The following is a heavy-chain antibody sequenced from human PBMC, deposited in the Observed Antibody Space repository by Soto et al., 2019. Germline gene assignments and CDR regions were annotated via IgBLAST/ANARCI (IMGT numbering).Heavy chain of an antibody. D-gene: IGHD4-17*01. CDR2: ISSSSSTI. J-gene: IGHJ6*03. CDR1: GFTFSSYS. V-gene: IGHV3-48*01. CDR3: ARDPVTPPYYYYYYMDV. Sequence: GGSLRLSCAASGFTFSSYSMNWVRQAPGKGLEWVSYISSSSSTIYYADSVKGRFTISRDNAKNSLYLQMNSLRAEDTAVYYCARDPVTPPYYYYYYMDVWGKGTTVTVSS.